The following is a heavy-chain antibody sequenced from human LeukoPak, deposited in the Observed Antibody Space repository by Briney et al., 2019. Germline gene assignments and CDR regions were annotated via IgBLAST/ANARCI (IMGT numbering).Heavy chain of an antibody. CDR2: INPKSGGT. CDR3: AKDKVGDDSGLVDY. J-gene: IGHJ4*02. V-gene: IGHV1-2*06. D-gene: IGHD3-22*01. Sequence: GASVKVSCKASGYTFTGYYIHWVRQAPGQGLEWMGRINPKSGGTNYAQKFQGRVTMTRDTSISTAYMEVISLRSDDTAVYYCAKDKVGDDSGLVDYWGQGILVTVSS. CDR1: GYTFTGYY.